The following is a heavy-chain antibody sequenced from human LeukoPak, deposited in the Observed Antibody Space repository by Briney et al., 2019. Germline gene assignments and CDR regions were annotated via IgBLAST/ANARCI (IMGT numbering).Heavy chain of an antibody. D-gene: IGHD6-6*01. Sequence: HGGSLRLSCAASGFTFRNHWMHWVRQTPGKGLVWVSRISSDGSSTTYADSVKGRFTISRDNAKNTLYLQMNNLRAEDTAMYYCARDQRVTGRPDIDYWGQGTLVIVSS. CDR2: ISSDGSST. V-gene: IGHV3-74*03. CDR1: GFTFRNHW. CDR3: ARDQRVTGRPDIDY. J-gene: IGHJ4*02.